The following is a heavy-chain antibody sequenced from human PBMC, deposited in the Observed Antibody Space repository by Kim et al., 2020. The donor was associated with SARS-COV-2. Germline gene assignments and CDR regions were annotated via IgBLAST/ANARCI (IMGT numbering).Heavy chain of an antibody. CDR1: GFTFSSYW. D-gene: IGHD7-27*01. Sequence: GGSLRLSCAASGFTFSSYWMSWVRQAPGKGLEWVANIKQDGSEKYYVDSVKGRFTISRDNAKNSLYLQMNSLRAEDTAVYYCARDGNWGPLRNSFNYYYYGMDVWGQGTTVTVSS. V-gene: IGHV3-7*01. CDR3: ARDGNWGPLRNSFNYYYYGMDV. CDR2: IKQDGSEK. J-gene: IGHJ6*02.